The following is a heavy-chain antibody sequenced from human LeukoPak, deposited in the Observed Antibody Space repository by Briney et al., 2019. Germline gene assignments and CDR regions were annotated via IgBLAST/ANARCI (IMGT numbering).Heavy chain of an antibody. CDR2: IIAILDTA. CDR3: VRSGYDYNWFDP. CDR1: GGXFSDYS. V-gene: IGHV1-69*08. J-gene: IGHJ5*02. Sequence: SVKVSCKASGGXFSDYSISWVRQAPGQGLEWMGRIIAILDTAHYAQKFQGRFTITADKSTTTVYMELSSLRSDDTAVYYCVRSGYDYNWFDPWGQGTLVTVSS. D-gene: IGHD5-12*01.